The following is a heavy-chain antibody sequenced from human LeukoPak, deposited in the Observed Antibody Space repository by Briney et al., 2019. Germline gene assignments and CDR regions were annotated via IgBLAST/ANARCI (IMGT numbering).Heavy chain of an antibody. J-gene: IGHJ4*02. CDR1: GYTFTSYG. CDR3: ARAPPYSSASDYGY. Sequence: ASVKVSCKASGYTFTSYGISWVRQAPGQGLEWMGWISAYNGNTNYAQKLQGRVTMTTDTSTSTAYMELRSLRSDDTAVYYCARAPPYSSASDYGYWGQGTLVTVSS. D-gene: IGHD6-19*01. CDR2: ISAYNGNT. V-gene: IGHV1-18*01.